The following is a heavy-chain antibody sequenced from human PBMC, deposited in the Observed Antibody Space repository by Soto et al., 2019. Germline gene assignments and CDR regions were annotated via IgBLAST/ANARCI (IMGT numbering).Heavy chain of an antibody. Sequence: ESRSLTCPVSGASIATSSYFWAWIRRPPGKGLEWIGSIYYRWTIYNNPSLKSRVTISVDTSKNHFSLKLDSVTAADTALYYCSRRAPEGFDPWGQGTMVTVTS. CDR1: GASIATSSYF. J-gene: IGHJ5*02. CDR2: IYYRWTI. V-gene: IGHV4-39*02. CDR3: SRRAPEGFDP.